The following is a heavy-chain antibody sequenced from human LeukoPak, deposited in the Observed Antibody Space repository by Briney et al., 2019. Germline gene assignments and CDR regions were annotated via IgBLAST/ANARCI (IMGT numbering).Heavy chain of an antibody. CDR3: ARGREWLPYYYYYYMDV. CDR2: IYTSGST. D-gene: IGHD3-3*01. Sequence: TSETLSLTCTVSGGSISSYYWSWIRQPAGKGLEWIGRIYTSGSTNYNPSLKSRVTMSVDTSKNQFSLKLSSVTAADTAVYYCARGREWLPYYYYYYMDVWGKGTTVTVSS. CDR1: GGSISSYY. V-gene: IGHV4-4*07. J-gene: IGHJ6*03.